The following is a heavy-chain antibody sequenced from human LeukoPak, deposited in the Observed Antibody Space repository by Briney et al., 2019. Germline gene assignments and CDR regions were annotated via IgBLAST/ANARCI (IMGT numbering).Heavy chain of an antibody. V-gene: IGHV3-23*01. CDR2: ISGSGGST. D-gene: IGHD2-2*01. J-gene: IGHJ5*02. CDR3: AKDRGVIVPAGMAT. CDR1: GFTFNNYA. Sequence: GGCLRLSCAASGFTFNNYAMSWVRQAPGKGLEWVSVISGSGGSTYYADSVKGRFTISRDNSKNTLYLQMNSLRAEETAVYYCAKDRGVIVPAGMATWGQGTLVTVSS.